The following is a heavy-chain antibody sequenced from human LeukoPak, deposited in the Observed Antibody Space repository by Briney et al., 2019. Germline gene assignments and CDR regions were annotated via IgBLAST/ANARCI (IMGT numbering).Heavy chain of an antibody. CDR1: GFTFSTYG. CDR3: ARVGYNSGWYEY. D-gene: IGHD6-13*01. J-gene: IGHJ4*02. Sequence: GGSLILSCAASGFTFSTYGMHWVRQAPGKGLEWVAGIWEDGSNIHYADSVKGRFTISRDNSKNTLYLQMNSLRAEDTAVYYCARVGYNSGWYEYWGQGALVTVSS. CDR2: IWEDGSNI. V-gene: IGHV3-33*01.